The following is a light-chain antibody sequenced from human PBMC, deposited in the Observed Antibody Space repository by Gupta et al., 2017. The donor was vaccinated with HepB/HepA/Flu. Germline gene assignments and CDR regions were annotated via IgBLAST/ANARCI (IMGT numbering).Light chain of an antibody. J-gene: IGLJ3*02. CDR1: NIAIRS. V-gene: IGLV3-21*02. CDR3: TLSDSASDHFM. CDR2: EAS. Sequence: SYVVTQPPSVSVAPGETATITCEGDNIAIRSVHWYQQKPGQAPVLVINEASDRPSGITDRLSGSNSGNTATLTITRVEAGDDADYYWTLSDSASDHFMLGGGTKMTVL.